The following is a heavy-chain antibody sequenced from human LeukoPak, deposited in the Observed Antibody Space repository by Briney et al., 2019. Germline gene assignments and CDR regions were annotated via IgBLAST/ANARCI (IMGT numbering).Heavy chain of an antibody. V-gene: IGHV4-59*01. J-gene: IGHJ3*02. CDR2: IYYSGST. D-gene: IGHD6-13*01. CDR3: ARLKQHRADGAFDI. CDR1: GGSISSYY. Sequence: PSETLSLTCTVSGGSISSYYWSWIRQPPGKGLEWIGYIYYSGSTNYNPSLKSRVTISVDTSKNQFSLKLSSVTAADTAVYYCARLKQHRADGAFDIWGQGTMVTVSS.